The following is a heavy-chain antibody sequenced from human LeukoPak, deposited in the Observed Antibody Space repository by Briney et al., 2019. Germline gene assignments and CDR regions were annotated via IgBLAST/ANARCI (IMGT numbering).Heavy chain of an antibody. CDR1: GGTFSSYA. Sequence: ASAKVSCKASGGTFSSYAISWVRQAPGQGLEWMGGIIPIFGTANYAQKFQGRVTITTDESTSTAYMELSSLRSEDTAVYYCASPNLRLGELSFGYWGQGTLVTVSS. V-gene: IGHV1-69*05. D-gene: IGHD3-16*02. J-gene: IGHJ4*02. CDR3: ASPNLRLGELSFGY. CDR2: IIPIFGTA.